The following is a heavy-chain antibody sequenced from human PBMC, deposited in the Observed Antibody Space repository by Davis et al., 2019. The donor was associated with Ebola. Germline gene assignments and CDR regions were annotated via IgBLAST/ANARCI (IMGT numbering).Heavy chain of an antibody. Sequence: SETLSLTCTVSGGSISSYYWSWIRQPPGKGLEWFGYIYYSGSTNYNPSLKSRVTISVDTSKNQFSLKLSSVTAADTAVYYCARLLQGDDYWGQGTLVTVSS. D-gene: IGHD3-16*01. J-gene: IGHJ4*02. V-gene: IGHV4-59*01. CDR3: ARLLQGDDY. CDR1: GGSISSYY. CDR2: IYYSGST.